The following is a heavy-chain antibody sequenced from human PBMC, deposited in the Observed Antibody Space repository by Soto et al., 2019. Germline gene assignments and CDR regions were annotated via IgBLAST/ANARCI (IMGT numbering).Heavy chain of an antibody. CDR1: GDSVSSNTAS. D-gene: IGHD5-12*01. V-gene: IGHV6-1*01. CDR3: AKGDNLGPKTGYAFDP. CDR2: TYFRSKWYN. J-gene: IGHJ5*02. Sequence: QTLSLTCAISGDSVSSNTASWNWIRQSPSRGLVWLGRTYFRSKWYNDYAVSVTLRIIINPDTSNNQFSLQLNSVTPEDTAVYFCAKGDNLGPKTGYAFDPWGQGIMVTVSS.